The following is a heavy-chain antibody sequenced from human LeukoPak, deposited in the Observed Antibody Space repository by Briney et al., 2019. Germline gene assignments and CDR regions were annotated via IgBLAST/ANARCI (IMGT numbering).Heavy chain of an antibody. V-gene: IGHV1-69*04. Sequence: GSSVKVSCKASGGTFSSYAISWVRQAPGQGLGWMGRIIPILGIANYAQKFQGRVTITADKSTSTAYMELSSLRSEDTAVYYCATEGDYYDSSGYYPDWGQGTLVTVSS. CDR3: ATEGDYYDSSGYYPD. CDR2: IIPILGIA. J-gene: IGHJ4*02. CDR1: GGTFSSYA. D-gene: IGHD3-22*01.